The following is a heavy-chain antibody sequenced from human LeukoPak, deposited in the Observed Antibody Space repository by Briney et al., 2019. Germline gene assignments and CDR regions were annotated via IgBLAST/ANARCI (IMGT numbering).Heavy chain of an antibody. CDR2: INTNTGNP. J-gene: IGHJ4*02. D-gene: IGHD3-22*01. CDR1: GYTFTSYA. V-gene: IGHV7-4-1*02. CDR3: AREFEYYYDSSGSHDY. Sequence: VASVKVSCKASGYTFTSYAMNWVRQAPGQGLEWMGWINTNTGNPTYAQGFTGRFVFSLDTSVSTAYLQISSLKAEDTAVYYCAREFEYYYDSSGSHDYWGQGTLVTVSS.